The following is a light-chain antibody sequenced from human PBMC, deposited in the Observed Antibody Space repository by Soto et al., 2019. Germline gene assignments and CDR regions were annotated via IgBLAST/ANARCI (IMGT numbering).Light chain of an antibody. V-gene: IGKV1-5*03. CDR3: QQYNSYSS. J-gene: IGKJ1*01. CDR1: QSIGSW. Sequence: MQMILLPPTLTASVGDRVPFTCRASQSIGSWLAWFQQKPGKAPKVLIYKASSLESGVPSRFSGSGSGTEFTLTISSLQPDDFATYYCQQYNSYSSFGHGTKVDIK. CDR2: KAS.